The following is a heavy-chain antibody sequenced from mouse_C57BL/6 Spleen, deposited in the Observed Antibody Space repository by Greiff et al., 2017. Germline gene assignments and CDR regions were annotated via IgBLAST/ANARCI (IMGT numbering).Heavy chain of an antibody. V-gene: IGHV10-1*01. CDR2: IRSKSNNYAT. Sequence: EVQGVESGGGLVQPKGSLKLSCAASGFSFNTYAMNWVRQAPGKGLEWVARIRSKSNNYATYYADSVKDRFTISRDDSESMLYLQMNNLKTEDTAMYYCVRHSYGYFDVWGTGTTVTVSS. CDR1: GFSFNTYA. J-gene: IGHJ1*03. CDR3: VRHSYGYFDV.